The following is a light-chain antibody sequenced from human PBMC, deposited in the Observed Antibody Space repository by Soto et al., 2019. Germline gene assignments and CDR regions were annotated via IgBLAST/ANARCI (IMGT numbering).Light chain of an antibody. J-gene: IGKJ1*01. Sequence: EIVLTQSPGTLSLSPGDGATLSCRASQSVSSGYLAWYQQKPGQAPRLLIYGASRRATGIPDRFSGSGSGTDFTLSISRLEPDDFAVYWCQHYGNSPTFGQGTKVHIK. V-gene: IGKV3-20*01. CDR3: QHYGNSPT. CDR1: QSVSSGY. CDR2: GAS.